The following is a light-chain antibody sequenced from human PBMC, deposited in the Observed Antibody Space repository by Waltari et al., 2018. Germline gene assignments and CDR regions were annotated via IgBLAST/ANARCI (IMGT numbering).Light chain of an antibody. V-gene: IGLV2-14*03. CDR1: SSDVGTYNY. CDR3: NSYSSSSSLVL. Sequence: QSALTQPASVSGSPGQSITISCTGTSSDVGTYNYVSWYQQHPGKAPKLMIYDVSNRPSGVSYRFSGSKSCNTASLTISGLQAEDEADYYCNSYSSSSSLVLFGGGTKLTVV. CDR2: DVS. J-gene: IGLJ2*01.